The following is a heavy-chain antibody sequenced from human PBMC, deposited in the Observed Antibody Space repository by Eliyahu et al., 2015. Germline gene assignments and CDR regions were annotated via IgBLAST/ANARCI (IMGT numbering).Heavy chain of an antibody. Sequence: QVQLMQSGAEVKKPGASVKVXXKASGFTFXGQYVHWVRQAPGQGLEWMGWINPITGGTNYAQRFQGSVTMTRDASTSTVYMEWSRLTSDDTAIFYCARDAIIVGATDDYYAMDVWGQGTTVTVSS. D-gene: IGHD1-26*01. V-gene: IGHV1-2*04. CDR2: INPITGGT. J-gene: IGHJ6*02. CDR1: GFTFXGQY. CDR3: ARDAIIVGATDDYYAMDV.